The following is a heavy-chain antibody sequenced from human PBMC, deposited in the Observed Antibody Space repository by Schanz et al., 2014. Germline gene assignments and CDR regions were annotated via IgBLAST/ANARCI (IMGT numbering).Heavy chain of an antibody. CDR2: LNFDETYT. D-gene: IGHD2-15*01. Sequence: EVQLVESGGELIQPGGSLRLSCEASGFTFSRYWMHWVRQAPGKGLEWVSRLNFDETYTSYADSVKGRFTISRDNAKNTVYLQMNSLRAEDTAVYYCARDPGGTKTHGLWGQGTLVTVSS. CDR3: ARDPGGTKTHGL. J-gene: IGHJ4*02. CDR1: GFTFSRYW. V-gene: IGHV3-74*01.